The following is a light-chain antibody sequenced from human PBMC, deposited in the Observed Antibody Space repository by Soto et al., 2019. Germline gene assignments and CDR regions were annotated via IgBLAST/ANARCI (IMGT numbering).Light chain of an antibody. J-gene: IGKJ2*01. CDR1: QSVSASY. Sequence: EIVLTQSPGTLSLSPGERASLSCRASQSVSASYLAWYQQKPGWAPRLLIYGTSTRATGIPDRLSGSGSGTNFSLTISRLEPEDFAVYYCQQYDSSLYTFGQGTKLEIK. V-gene: IGKV3-20*01. CDR2: GTS. CDR3: QQYDSSLYT.